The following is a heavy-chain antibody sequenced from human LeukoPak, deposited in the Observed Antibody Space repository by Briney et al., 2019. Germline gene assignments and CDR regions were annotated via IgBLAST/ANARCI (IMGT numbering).Heavy chain of an antibody. CDR1: GCTFTGYY. D-gene: IGHD3-22*01. CDR3: ARGYYDSSGYYGY. Sequence: ASVKVSCKASGCTFTGYYMHWVRQAPGQGLEWMGWINPNSGGTNYAQKFQGRVTMTRDTSISAAYMELSRLRSDDTAVYYCARGYYDSSGYYGYWGQGTLVTVSS. CDR2: INPNSGGT. V-gene: IGHV1-2*02. J-gene: IGHJ4*02.